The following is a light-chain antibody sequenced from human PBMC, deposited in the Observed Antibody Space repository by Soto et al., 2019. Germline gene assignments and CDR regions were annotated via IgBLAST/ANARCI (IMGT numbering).Light chain of an antibody. CDR1: QSISSW. J-gene: IGKJ4*01. Sequence: DIQMTQSPSTLSASVGDRVTITCRASQSISSWLVWYQQKPGKAPNLLIYKASSLQSGVPSRFIGSGSGTEFTLTLSSLQSDDFATYYCQHYNSYPLTFGGGTKVEIK. V-gene: IGKV1-5*03. CDR3: QHYNSYPLT. CDR2: KAS.